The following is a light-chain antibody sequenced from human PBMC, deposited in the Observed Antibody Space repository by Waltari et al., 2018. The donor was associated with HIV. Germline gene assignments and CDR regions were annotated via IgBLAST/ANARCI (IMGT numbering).Light chain of an antibody. CDR3: AVLDDTLGGGV. Sequence: QSVLTQPPSAYGTPGQKVTISCSGGTANIGANYVFWFQQFPGTAPKLLIYRDNLRHSGVPARFSGSKSGTSASLTISGLRSDDEAHYFCAVLDDTLGGGVFGGGTKLTVL. J-gene: IGLJ2*01. CDR1: TANIGANY. V-gene: IGLV1-47*01. CDR2: RDN.